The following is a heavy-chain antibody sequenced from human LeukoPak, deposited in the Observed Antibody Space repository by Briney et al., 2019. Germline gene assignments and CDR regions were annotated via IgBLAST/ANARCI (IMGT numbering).Heavy chain of an antibody. J-gene: IGHJ3*02. D-gene: IGHD6-19*01. CDR1: GSRFTSYW. CDR2: IYPGDSDT. Sequence: GESLKISCKGSGSRFTSYWIGWVRQMPGKGLEWMGIIYPGDSDTRYSPSFQGQVTISADKSISTAYLQWSSLKASDTAMYYCARQGGQWLAESAFDIWGQGTMVTVSS. V-gene: IGHV5-51*01. CDR3: ARQGGQWLAESAFDI.